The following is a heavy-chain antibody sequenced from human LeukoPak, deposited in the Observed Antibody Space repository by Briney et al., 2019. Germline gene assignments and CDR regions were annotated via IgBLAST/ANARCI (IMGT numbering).Heavy chain of an antibody. V-gene: IGHV3-11*01. CDR2: ISPSGSNT. Sequence: PGGSLRLSWAASGFTFSDFYMNWIRQTQGKVLEWVSYISPSGSNTYYADSVKGRFTISRDNAKNSLYLQMNSLRAEDTAVYYCAREATISSWGQGTLVTVSS. CDR3: AREATISS. J-gene: IGHJ4*02. D-gene: IGHD3-3*01. CDR1: GFTFSDFY.